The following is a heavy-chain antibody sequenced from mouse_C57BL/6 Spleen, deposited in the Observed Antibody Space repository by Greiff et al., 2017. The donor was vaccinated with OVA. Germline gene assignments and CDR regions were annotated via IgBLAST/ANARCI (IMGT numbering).Heavy chain of an antibody. D-gene: IGHD2-2*01. CDR3: ARSGIYYGYDAPFDY. J-gene: IGHJ2*01. V-gene: IGHV1-19*01. CDR2: INPYNGGT. Sequence: EVHLVESGPVLVKPGASVKMSCKASGYTFTDYYMNWVKQSHGKSLEWIGVINPYNGGTSYNQKFKGKATLTVDKSSSTAYMELNSLTSEDSAVYYCARSGIYYGYDAPFDYWGQGTTLTVSS. CDR1: GYTFTDYY.